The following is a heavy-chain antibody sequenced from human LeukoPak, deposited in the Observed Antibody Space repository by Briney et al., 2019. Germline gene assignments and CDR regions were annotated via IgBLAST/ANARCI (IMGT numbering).Heavy chain of an antibody. V-gene: IGHV1-69*13. J-gene: IGHJ4*02. CDR2: IIPIFGTA. Sequence: ASVKVSCKASGGTFSSYAISWVRQAPGQGLEWMGGIIPIFGTANYAQKFQGRVTITADESTGTAYMELSRLRSEDTAVYYCAAQYYYDSSGYYITPFDYWGQGTLVTVSS. D-gene: IGHD3-22*01. CDR3: AAQYYYDSSGYYITPFDY. CDR1: GGTFSSYA.